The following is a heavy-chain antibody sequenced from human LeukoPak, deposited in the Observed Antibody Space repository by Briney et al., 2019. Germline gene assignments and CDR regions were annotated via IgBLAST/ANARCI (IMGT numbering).Heavy chain of an antibody. D-gene: IGHD5-18*01. V-gene: IGHV3-21*01. Sequence: GGSLRLSCAASGFTFSSNSMNWVRQAPGKGLEWVSSISSSSSYIYYADSVKGRFTISRDNAKNSLYLQMNSLRAEDTAVYYCARGSYSYGYLDYFDYWGQGTLVTVSS. CDR1: GFTFSSNS. CDR3: ARGSYSYGYLDYFDY. J-gene: IGHJ4*02. CDR2: ISSSSSYI.